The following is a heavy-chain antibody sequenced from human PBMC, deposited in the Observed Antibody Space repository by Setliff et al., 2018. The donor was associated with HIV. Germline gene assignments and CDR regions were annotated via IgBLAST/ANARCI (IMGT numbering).Heavy chain of an antibody. CDR1: GGSFSGYY. CDR3: AIGGFCTTSASCFRIFDY. J-gene: IGHJ4*02. V-gene: IGHV4-34*01. D-gene: IGHD1-26*01. Sequence: LSLTCAVYGGSFSGYYWSWIRQSPGKGLEWIGEINHSGATNYSPSLKSRAGISIDRSKNQFSLEMTSVSAADAAVYFCAIGGFCTTSASCFRIFDYWGQGTRVTVSS. CDR2: INHSGAT.